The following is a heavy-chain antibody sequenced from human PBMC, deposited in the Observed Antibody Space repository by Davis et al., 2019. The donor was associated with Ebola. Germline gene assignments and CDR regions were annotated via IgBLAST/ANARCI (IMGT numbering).Heavy chain of an antibody. D-gene: IGHD5-18*01. J-gene: IGHJ3*02. CDR1: GFTFSSDW. V-gene: IGHV3-23*01. CDR3: TNYVQREAFDI. CDR2: ISRSGAST. Sequence: GSLRLSCAASGFTFSSDWMSWVRQAPGRGLEWVSSISRSGASTYYADSVKRRFTISRDNSKNTLYLQMNTLRAEDTARYYCTNYVQREAFDIWGQGTMVTVSS.